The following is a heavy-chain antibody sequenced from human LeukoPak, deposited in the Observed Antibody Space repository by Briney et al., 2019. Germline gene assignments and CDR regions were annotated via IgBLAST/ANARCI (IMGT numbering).Heavy chain of an antibody. V-gene: IGHV4-39*02. Sequence: SETLSLTCTVSGGSISSNYFWGWIRQPPGEGLEWIASIHFSGSTYYNPSIKSRVTISVDTSKNQFSLRLRSVTAADTAMYYCARDEGAGTSGIDYWGQGTLVTVSS. D-gene: IGHD2-2*01. CDR1: GGSISSNYF. CDR2: IHFSGST. J-gene: IGHJ4*02. CDR3: ARDEGAGTSGIDY.